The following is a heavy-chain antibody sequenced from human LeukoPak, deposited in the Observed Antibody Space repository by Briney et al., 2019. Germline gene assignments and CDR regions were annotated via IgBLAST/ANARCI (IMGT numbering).Heavy chain of an antibody. CDR1: GYSISNDYY. Sequence: SETLSLTCVVSGYSISNDYYWGWIRQPPGKGLEWIGNIYHSGGSYYNPSLKSRVTILVDTSKNQFSLKLSSVTAVDTAVYYCAKAGTTGIHHWFDPWGQGNLVTVSS. CDR2: IYHSGGS. V-gene: IGHV4-38-2*01. CDR3: AKAGTTGIHHWFDP. J-gene: IGHJ5*02. D-gene: IGHD1-1*01.